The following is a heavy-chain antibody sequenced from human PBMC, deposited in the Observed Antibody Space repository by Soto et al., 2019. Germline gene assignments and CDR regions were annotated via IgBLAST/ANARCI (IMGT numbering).Heavy chain of an antibody. CDR1: GYTFTGYY. D-gene: IGHD2-2*01. CDR3: ARGGPSRPPPVYYYGMDV. CDR2: INPNSGGT. V-gene: IGHV1-2*04. J-gene: IGHJ6*02. Sequence: ASVKVSCKASGYTFTGYYMHWVRQAPGQGHEWMGWINPNSGGTNYAQKFQGWVTMTRDTSISTAYMELSRLRSDDTAVYYCARGGPSRPPPVYYYGMDVWGQGTTVTVSS.